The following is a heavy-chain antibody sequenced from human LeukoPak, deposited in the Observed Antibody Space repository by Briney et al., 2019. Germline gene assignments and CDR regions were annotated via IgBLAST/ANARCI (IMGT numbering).Heavy chain of an antibody. D-gene: IGHD5-18*01. CDR2: ISYDGSNK. Sequence: GGSLRLSCAASGFTFSSYAMHWARQAPGKGLEWVAVISYDGSNKYYADSVKGRFTISRDNSKNTLYLQMNSLRAEDTAVYYCARDLFPGMDTAMVSMDYWGQGTLVTVSS. CDR3: ARDLFPGMDTAMVSMDY. J-gene: IGHJ4*02. V-gene: IGHV3-30*04. CDR1: GFTFSSYA.